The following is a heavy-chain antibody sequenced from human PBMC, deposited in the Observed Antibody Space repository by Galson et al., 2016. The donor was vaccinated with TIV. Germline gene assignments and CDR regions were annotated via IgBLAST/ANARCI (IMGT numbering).Heavy chain of an antibody. J-gene: IGHJ4*02. Sequence: ETLSLTCAVYGGSFSGYYWSWIRQPPEKGLEWIGEINHSGSSNYNPSLKSRVTISMDTSKNQFSLKLTSVTAADTAVYYCARGRGLSLWGQGTLVTVSA. CDR2: INHSGSS. CDR1: GGSFSGYY. V-gene: IGHV4-34*01. CDR3: ARGRGLSL. D-gene: IGHD3-16*02.